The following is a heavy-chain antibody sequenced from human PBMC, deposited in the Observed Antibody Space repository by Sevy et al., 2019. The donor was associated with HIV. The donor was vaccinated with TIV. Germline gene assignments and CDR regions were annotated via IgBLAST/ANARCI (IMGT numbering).Heavy chain of an antibody. D-gene: IGHD1-26*01. J-gene: IGHJ5*02. CDR2: ISYDGSNK. Sequence: GGSLRLSCAASGFTFSSYAMHWVRQAPGKGLEWVAVISYDGSNKYYADSVKGRFTISRDNSKNTLYLQMNSLRAEDTAVYYCAREDSGSYRGGFDPWGQGTLVTVSS. CDR1: GFTFSSYA. V-gene: IGHV3-30*04. CDR3: AREDSGSYRGGFDP.